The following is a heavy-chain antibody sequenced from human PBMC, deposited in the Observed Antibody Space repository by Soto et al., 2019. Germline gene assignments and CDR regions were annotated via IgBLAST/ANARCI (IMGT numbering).Heavy chain of an antibody. V-gene: IGHV3-9*01. CDR1: GFTFVDYA. CDR3: AKSMEWSSYYGSGATWTMDV. D-gene: IGHD3-10*01. Sequence: GGSHRLSCTASGFTFVDYAMRWVRQAPGKGLEWVSGISWNSGSIGYADSVKGRFTISRDNAKNSLYLQMNSLRAKDTALYYCAKSMEWSSYYGSGATWTMDVWGQGTTVTVSS. J-gene: IGHJ6*02. CDR2: ISWNSGSI.